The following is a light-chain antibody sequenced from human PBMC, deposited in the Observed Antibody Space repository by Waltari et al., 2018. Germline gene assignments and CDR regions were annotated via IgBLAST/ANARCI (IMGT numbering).Light chain of an antibody. J-gene: IGKJ1*01. CDR3: QQYDSFWS. V-gene: IGKV1-5*03. CDR2: RAT. CDR1: QTSISW. Sequence: DIQMTQSPSTLSASIGDRATITCRASQTSISWLAWYQQKPGQAPRLLIHRATALETGVPSRFSGTGSGTEFTLTINGLQPDDSATYFCQQYDSFWSFGQGTKVEVK.